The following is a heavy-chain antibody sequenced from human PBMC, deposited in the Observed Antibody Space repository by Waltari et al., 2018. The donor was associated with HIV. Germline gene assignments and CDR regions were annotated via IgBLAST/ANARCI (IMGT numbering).Heavy chain of an antibody. D-gene: IGHD2-2*01. J-gene: IGHJ5*02. CDR1: GYTFTNYD. Sequence: QVPLVQSGIEVKKPGASVKVSCKASGYTFTNYDINWVRPATGQGLEWMGWMNPNSGNTGYTQNVQGRVTMTRNTSISTAYMELNSLTSEDTAVYYCARGRYCASTSCPYWFDPWGQGTLVTVSS. V-gene: IGHV1-8*01. CDR3: ARGRYCASTSCPYWFDP. CDR2: MNPNSGNT.